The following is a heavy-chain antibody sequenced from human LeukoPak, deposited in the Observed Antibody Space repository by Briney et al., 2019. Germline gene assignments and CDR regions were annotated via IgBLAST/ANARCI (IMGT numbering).Heavy chain of an antibody. CDR2: IKQDGSEK. CDR3: ARAGSNWNYVY. CDR1: GFTFRGFL. D-gene: IGHD1-7*01. J-gene: IGHJ4*02. V-gene: IGHV3-7*01. Sequence: GGSLRLSCAASGFTFRGFLMSWVRQTPGKGVEWVANIKQDGSEKYYADSVKGRFTISRDNTKNSLSLQMNSLRAEDTAVYYCARAGSNWNYVYWGQGTLVTVSS.